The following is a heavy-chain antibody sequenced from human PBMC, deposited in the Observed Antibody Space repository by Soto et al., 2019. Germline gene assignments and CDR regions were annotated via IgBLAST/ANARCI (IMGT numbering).Heavy chain of an antibody. CDR1: GYTFTSYA. CDR3: ATEGPRGGNSLGNDYYCYGMDV. J-gene: IGHJ6*02. V-gene: IGHV1-3*01. Sequence: QVQLVQAGAEVKKPGASVKVSCKASGYTFTSYAMHWVRQAPGQRLEWMGWINAGNGNTKYSQKFQGRVTITRDTAASTAYLELSSLRSEDTTVYYGATEGPRGGNSLGNDYYCYGMDVWGQGTTVTVCS. CDR2: INAGNGNT. D-gene: IGHD2-21*02.